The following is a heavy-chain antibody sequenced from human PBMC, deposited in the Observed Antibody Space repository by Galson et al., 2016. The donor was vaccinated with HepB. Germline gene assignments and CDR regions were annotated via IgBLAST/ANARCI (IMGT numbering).Heavy chain of an antibody. CDR1: GGSISSSSYD. CDR2: IYYSGST. J-gene: IGHJ5*02. Sequence: ETLSLTCTVSGGSISSSSYDWGWIRQPPGKGLEWIGSIYYSGSTYYNPSLKSRVTISVDTSKNQFSLKLSSVTAADTAVYYCARHLKIQLWLRGNWFDPWGQGTLVTVSS. D-gene: IGHD5-18*01. CDR3: ARHLKIQLWLRGNWFDP. V-gene: IGHV4-39*01.